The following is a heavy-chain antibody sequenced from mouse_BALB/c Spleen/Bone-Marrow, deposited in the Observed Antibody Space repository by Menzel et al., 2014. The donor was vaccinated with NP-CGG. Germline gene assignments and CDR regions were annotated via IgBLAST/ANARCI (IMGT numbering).Heavy chain of an antibody. CDR2: ISSGSSTI. J-gene: IGHJ4*01. CDR1: GFTFGSFG. V-gene: IGHV5-17*02. Sequence: EVKLVESGGGLVQPGGSRKLSCAASGFTFGSFGMHWVRQAPEKGLEWVAYISSGSSTIYYADTVKGRFTISRDNPKNTLFLQMTSLRSEDTAMYYCASLTYYAMDYWGQGTSVTVSS. CDR3: ASLTYYAMDY.